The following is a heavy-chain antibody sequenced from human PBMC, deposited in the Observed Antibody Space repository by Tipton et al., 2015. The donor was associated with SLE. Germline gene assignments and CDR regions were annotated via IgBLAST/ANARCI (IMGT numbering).Heavy chain of an antibody. D-gene: IGHD6-13*01. CDR2: MNPNSGNT. CDR1: GYTFTSYD. Sequence: QSGAEVKKPGASVQVSCKASGYTFTSYDINWVRQATGQGLEWMGWMNPNSGNTGYAQKFQGRVTMTRNTSISTAYMELSSLRPEDTAVYYCARGAMYSSSWYLGNYWGQGTLVTVSS. CDR3: ARGAMYSSSWYLGNY. V-gene: IGHV1-8*01. J-gene: IGHJ4*02.